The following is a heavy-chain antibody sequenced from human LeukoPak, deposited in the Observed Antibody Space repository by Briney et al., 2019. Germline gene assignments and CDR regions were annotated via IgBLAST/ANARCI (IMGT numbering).Heavy chain of an antibody. CDR2: IRYDGSNK. J-gene: IGHJ4*02. CDR3: ARGYCSGGSCFHFDY. Sequence: GGSLRLSCAASGFTFSSYAMHWVRQPPGEGLEWVAFIRYDGSNKYYADSVKGRFTISRDNSKNTLYLQMNSLRAEDTAVYYCARGYCSGGSCFHFDYWGQGTLVTVSS. V-gene: IGHV3-30*02. CDR1: GFTFSSYA. D-gene: IGHD2-15*01.